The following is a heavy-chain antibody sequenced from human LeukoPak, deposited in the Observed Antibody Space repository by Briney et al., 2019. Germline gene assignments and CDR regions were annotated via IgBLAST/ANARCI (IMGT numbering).Heavy chain of an antibody. CDR3: AKGPPADDAVDQGNFDY. CDR1: GFTFSSYG. D-gene: IGHD6-19*01. CDR2: IWYDGSNK. Sequence: PGGSLRLSCAASGFTFSSYGMYWVRQAPGKGLEWVAVIWYDGSNKHYADSVKGRFTISRDNSKNTLYLQMNSLRVEDTAVYYCAKGPPADDAVDQGNFDYWGQGTLVTVSS. J-gene: IGHJ4*02. V-gene: IGHV3-33*06.